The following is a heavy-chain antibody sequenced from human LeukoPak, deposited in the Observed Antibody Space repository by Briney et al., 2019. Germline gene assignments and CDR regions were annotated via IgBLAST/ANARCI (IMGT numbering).Heavy chain of an antibody. D-gene: IGHD2-2*01. CDR2: IYPNNVDT. V-gene: IGHV1-2*02. CDR3: ARANFLYCSSSTCLFDY. CDR1: GYTFTYYY. Sequence: ASVSGSSKASGYTFTYYYMHWVRQAPGQGVEWMGWIYPNNVDTNYEQKLQGRVTMNRDTSISTDHMEVSMLRFDDTAVYYCARANFLYCSSSTCLFDYGGQGTLVTVSS. J-gene: IGHJ4*02.